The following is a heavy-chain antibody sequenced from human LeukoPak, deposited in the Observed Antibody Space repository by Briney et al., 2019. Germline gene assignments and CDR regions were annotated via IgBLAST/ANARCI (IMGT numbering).Heavy chain of an antibody. CDR1: GGSISIYY. V-gene: IGHV4-59*12. CDR3: TRDTGTTGEVKFDP. J-gene: IGHJ5*02. CDR2: IYDSGST. D-gene: IGHD4-17*01. Sequence: PSETLSLTCTVSGGSISIYYWSWIRQPPGKGLEWIGYIYDSGSTNYNPSLKSRVTISVDTSKSQFSLNLMSVTAADTAVYYCTRDTGTTGEVKFDPWGQGTLVTVSS.